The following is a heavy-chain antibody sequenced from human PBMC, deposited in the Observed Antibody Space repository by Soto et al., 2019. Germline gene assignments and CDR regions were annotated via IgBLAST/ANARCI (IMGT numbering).Heavy chain of an antibody. D-gene: IGHD2-15*01. V-gene: IGHV3-23*01. Sequence: PGGSLRLSCAASGFPFSSYAMSWVRQAPGKGLEWVSAISGSGGSTYYADSVKGRFTISRDNSKNTLYLQMNSLRAEDTAVYYCAKNLCSGGSCYPAIYDAFDIWGQGTMVTVSS. CDR1: GFPFSSYA. J-gene: IGHJ3*02. CDR2: ISGSGGST. CDR3: AKNLCSGGSCYPAIYDAFDI.